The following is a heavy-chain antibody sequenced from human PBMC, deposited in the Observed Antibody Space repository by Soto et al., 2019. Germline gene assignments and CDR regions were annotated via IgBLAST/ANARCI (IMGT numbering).Heavy chain of an antibody. V-gene: IGHV4-4*07. D-gene: IGHD1-1*01. CDR2: IYATGTT. CDR1: GASISCFY. CDR3: VRDGTKTLRDWFDP. Sequence: SETLSLTCTVSGASISCFYWSWIRKSAGKGLEWIGRIYATGTTDYNPSLKSRVMMSVDTSKKQFSLKLRSVTAADTAVYYCVRDGTKTLRDWFDPWGQGISVTVS. J-gene: IGHJ5*02.